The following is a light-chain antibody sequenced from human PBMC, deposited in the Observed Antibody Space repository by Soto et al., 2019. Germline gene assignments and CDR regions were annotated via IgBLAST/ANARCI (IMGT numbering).Light chain of an antibody. CDR1: NSDVGNYNL. CDR2: EGG. Sequence: QSVLTQPASVSGSPGQSITISCTGTNSDVGNYNLVSWYQQYPGKAPKLMIYEGGKRPSGVSNRFSGSKSGNTASLTISGLQAEDEADYYCCSFALRSTLIFGGGTQLTVL. V-gene: IGLV2-23*01. CDR3: CSFALRSTLI. J-gene: IGLJ2*01.